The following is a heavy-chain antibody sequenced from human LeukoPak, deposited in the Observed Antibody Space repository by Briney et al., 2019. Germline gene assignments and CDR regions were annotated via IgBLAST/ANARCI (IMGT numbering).Heavy chain of an antibody. CDR1: GFTFSSYW. J-gene: IGHJ1*01. D-gene: IGHD1-26*01. CDR3: ATETNSGEEH. CDR2: IKSDGSTT. V-gene: IGHV3-74*01. Sequence: PGGSLRLSCAASGFTFSSYWMHWVRQAPGKGLVWVSRIKSDGSTTTYADSVKGRFTISRDNAKNTLYLQMNSLRSEDTAVYYCATETNSGEEHWGQGTLVTVSS.